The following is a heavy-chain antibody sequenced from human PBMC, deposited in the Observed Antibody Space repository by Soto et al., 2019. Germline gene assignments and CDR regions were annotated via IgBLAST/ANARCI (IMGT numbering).Heavy chain of an antibody. Sequence: PSETLSLTCTVSGGSISSGGYYWSWIRQHPGKGLEWIGYIYYSGSTYYNPSLKSQVTISVDTSKNQFSLKLSSVTAADTAVYYCARDVVVVPAASFVNYYYMDVWGKGTTVTVSS. J-gene: IGHJ6*03. CDR1: GGSISSGGYY. CDR2: IYYSGST. CDR3: ARDVVVVPAASFVNYYYMDV. D-gene: IGHD2-2*01. V-gene: IGHV4-31*01.